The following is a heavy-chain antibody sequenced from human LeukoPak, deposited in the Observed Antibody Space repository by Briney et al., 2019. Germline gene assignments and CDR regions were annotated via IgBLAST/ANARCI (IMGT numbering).Heavy chain of an antibody. J-gene: IGHJ4*02. Sequence: PSETLSLTCAVYGGSFSGYYWSWIRQPPGKGLEWIGEINHSGSTNYNPSLKSRVTISVDTSKNQFSLKLSSVTAADTAVYYCARGKIAAAAPGYFDYWGKGTLVTVSS. V-gene: IGHV4-34*01. CDR2: INHSGST. CDR3: ARGKIAAAAPGYFDY. D-gene: IGHD6-13*01. CDR1: GGSFSGYY.